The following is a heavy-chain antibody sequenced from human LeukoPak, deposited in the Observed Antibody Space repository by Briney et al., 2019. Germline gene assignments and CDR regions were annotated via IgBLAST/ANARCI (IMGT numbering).Heavy chain of an antibody. J-gene: IGHJ4*02. D-gene: IGHD6-19*01. CDR2: ISGSGGST. V-gene: IGHV3-23*01. CDR3: AKGVYSSGSSYFDY. CDR1: GFTFSSYA. Sequence: GGSLRLSCAAFGFTFSSYAMSWVRQAPGKGLEWVSAISGSGGSTYYADSVKGRFTISRDNSKNTLYLQMNSLRAEDTAVYYCAKGVYSSGSSYFDYWGQGTLVTVSS.